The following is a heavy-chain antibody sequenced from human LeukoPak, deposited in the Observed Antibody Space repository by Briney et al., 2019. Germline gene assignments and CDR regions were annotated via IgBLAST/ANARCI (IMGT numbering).Heavy chain of an antibody. CDR1: GFTFSSYS. D-gene: IGHD3-9*01. Sequence: GGSLRLSCAASGFTFSSYSMNWVRQAPGKGLEWVSSISSSSSYIYYADSVKGRFTISRDNAKNSLYLQMNSLRAEDTAVYYCARADDILTGYYPFDYWGQGVLVIVSS. CDR3: ARADDILTGYYPFDY. V-gene: IGHV3-21*01. J-gene: IGHJ4*02. CDR2: ISSSSSYI.